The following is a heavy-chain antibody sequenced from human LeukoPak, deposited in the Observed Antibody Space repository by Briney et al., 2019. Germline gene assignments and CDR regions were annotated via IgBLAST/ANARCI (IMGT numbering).Heavy chain of an antibody. CDR3: ASSYGSGSYPDFY. CDR1: GFSFSDYS. V-gene: IGHV3-21*01. Sequence: GGSLRLSCSASGFSFSDYSMIWVRQAPGKGLEWVSSISSSSTNIYYADSVKGRFTMSRDNAENSLYLQMNSLRAEDTAVYYCASSYGSGSYPDFYWGQGTLVTVSS. CDR2: ISSSSTNI. D-gene: IGHD3-10*01. J-gene: IGHJ4*02.